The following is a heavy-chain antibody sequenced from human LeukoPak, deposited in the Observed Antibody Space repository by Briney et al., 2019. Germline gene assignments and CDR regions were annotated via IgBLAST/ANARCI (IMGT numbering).Heavy chain of an antibody. CDR2: INHSGST. CDR3: ARGPTDDAFDI. V-gene: IGHV4-39*07. Sequence: SETLSLTCTVSGGSISSSSYYWSWIRQPPGKGLEWIGEINHSGSTNYNPSLKSRVTISVDTSKNQFSLKLSSVTAADTAVYYCARGPTDDAFDIWGQGTMVTVSS. CDR1: GGSISSSSYY. J-gene: IGHJ3*02.